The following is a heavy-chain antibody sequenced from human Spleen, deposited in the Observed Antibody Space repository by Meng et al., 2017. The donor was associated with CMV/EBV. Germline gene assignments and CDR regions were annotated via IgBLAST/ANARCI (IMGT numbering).Heavy chain of an antibody. CDR3: ARSRSRILRGGTPLEY. Sequence: SLKISCAASGFTFDESAMHWVRQAPGKGLEGVSGISWNSGSTGYVDSVKGRFTISRDNAKNSLYLQMNSLRAEDTALYYCARSRSRILRGGTPLEYWGQGTLVTVSS. CDR1: GFTFDESA. V-gene: IGHV3-9*01. D-gene: IGHD2/OR15-2a*01. CDR2: ISWNSGST. J-gene: IGHJ4*02.